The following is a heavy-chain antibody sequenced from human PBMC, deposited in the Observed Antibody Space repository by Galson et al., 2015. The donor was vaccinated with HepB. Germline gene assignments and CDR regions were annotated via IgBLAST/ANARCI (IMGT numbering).Heavy chain of an antibody. D-gene: IGHD4/OR15-4a*01. CDR1: GFTFSSYA. Sequence: SLRLSCAASGFTFSSYAMHWVRQAPGKGLEWVAVISYDGSNKYYADSVKGRFTISRDNSKNTLYLQMNGLRAEDTAVYYCARGPNYGDYWGQGTLVTVSS. J-gene: IGHJ4*02. CDR3: ARGPNYGDY. V-gene: IGHV3-30-3*01. CDR2: ISYDGSNK.